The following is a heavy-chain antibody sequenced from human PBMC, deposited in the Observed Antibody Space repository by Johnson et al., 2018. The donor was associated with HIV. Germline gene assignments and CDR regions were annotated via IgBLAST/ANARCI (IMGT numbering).Heavy chain of an antibody. CDR3: ARVGHSSGWFSRLGGAFDI. Sequence: VQLLESGGGLVQPGGSLRLSCAASEFTFNTYWMSWVRQAPGKGLEWVANIKQDGSEKYYVDSVKGRFTISRDNAKNSLYLQRNRLTAEETAVNYCARVGHSSGWFSRLGGAFDIWGQGTMVTVSS. V-gene: IGHV3-7*02. D-gene: IGHD6-19*01. CDR1: EFTFNTYW. CDR2: IKQDGSEK. J-gene: IGHJ3*02.